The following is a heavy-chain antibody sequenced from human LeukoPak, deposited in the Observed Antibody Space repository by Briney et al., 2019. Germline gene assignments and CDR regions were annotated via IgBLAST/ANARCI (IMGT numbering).Heavy chain of an antibody. J-gene: IGHJ3*02. CDR2: INHSGST. CDR3: ASHADYDSSGYYYDAFDI. Sequence: SETLSLTCAVYGGSFSGYYWSWIRQPPGKGLEWIGEINHSGSTNHNPSLKSRVTISVDTSKNQFSLKLSSVTAADTAVYYCASHADYDSSGYYYDAFDIWGQGTMATVSS. CDR1: GGSFSGYY. D-gene: IGHD3-22*01. V-gene: IGHV4-34*01.